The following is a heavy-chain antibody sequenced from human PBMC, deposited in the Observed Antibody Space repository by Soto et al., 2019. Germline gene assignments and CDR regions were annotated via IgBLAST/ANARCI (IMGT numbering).Heavy chain of an antibody. CDR3: TKEGPYYDFWSGYSDY. J-gene: IGHJ4*02. D-gene: IGHD3-3*01. Sequence: GGSLRLSCAASGFTFSSYWMSWVRQAPGKGLEWVANIKQDGSEKYYVDSVKGRFTISRDNAKNSLYLQMNSLRAEDTAVYYCTKEGPYYDFWSGYSDYWGQGTLVTVSS. V-gene: IGHV3-7*01. CDR2: IKQDGSEK. CDR1: GFTFSSYW.